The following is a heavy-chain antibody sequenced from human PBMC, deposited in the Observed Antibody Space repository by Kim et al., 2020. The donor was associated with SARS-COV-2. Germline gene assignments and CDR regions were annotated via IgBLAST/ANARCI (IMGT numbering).Heavy chain of an antibody. Sequence: GGSLRLSCAASGLIFSSYAMNWVRQAPGKGLEWVSAISASGGTTEYADSVKGRFTISRDNSKNTLYLQMNSLRVEDTALYYCAKLLIGISVTGKLDSWG. D-gene: IGHD6-19*01. CDR1: GLIFSSYA. CDR2: ISASGGTT. J-gene: IGHJ5*01. V-gene: IGHV3-23*01. CDR3: AKLLIGISVTGKLDS.